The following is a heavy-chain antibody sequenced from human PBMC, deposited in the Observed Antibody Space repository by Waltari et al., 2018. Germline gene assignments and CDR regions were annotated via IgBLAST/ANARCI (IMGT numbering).Heavy chain of an antibody. D-gene: IGHD1-26*01. CDR3: ARMYSGTVDY. V-gene: IGHV4-61*08. CDR1: GFSLSTSGVG. Sequence: KESGPTLVKPTQTLTLTCTFSGFSLSTSGVGVGWIRQPPGKALEWIGYIYYSGSTNYNPSLKSRVTISVDTSKNQFSLKLSSVTAADTAVYYCARMYSGTVDYWGQGTLVTVSS. CDR2: IYYSGST. J-gene: IGHJ4*02.